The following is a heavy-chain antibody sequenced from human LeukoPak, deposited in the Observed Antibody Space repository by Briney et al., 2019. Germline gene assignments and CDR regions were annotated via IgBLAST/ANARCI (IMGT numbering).Heavy chain of an antibody. CDR2: ISGSDFST. J-gene: IGHJ4*02. CDR3: AKEKDNGYDEIY. D-gene: IGHD5-12*01. Sequence: GGSLRLSCAASGSPFISYAMSWVRQAPGKGLEWVSSISGSDFSTYYADSVKGRFTISRDNSKNTLYLQMHSLRAEDTALYYCAKEKDNGYDEIYWGQGTLVTVSS. CDR1: GSPFISYA. V-gene: IGHV3-23*01.